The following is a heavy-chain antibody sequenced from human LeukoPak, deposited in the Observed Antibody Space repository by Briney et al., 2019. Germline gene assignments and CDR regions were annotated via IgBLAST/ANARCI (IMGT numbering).Heavy chain of an antibody. D-gene: IGHD4-17*01. V-gene: IGHV1-2*06. J-gene: IGHJ4*02. CDR2: NNPNSGGT. CDR3: ARSDYVDYFDY. CDR1: GYTFTGYY. Sequence: ASVKVSYKASGYTFTGYYMHWVRQAPGQGLEWMGRNNPNSGGTNYAQKFQGRVTMTRDTSISTAYMELSRLRSDDTAVYYCARSDYVDYFDYWGQGTLVTVSS.